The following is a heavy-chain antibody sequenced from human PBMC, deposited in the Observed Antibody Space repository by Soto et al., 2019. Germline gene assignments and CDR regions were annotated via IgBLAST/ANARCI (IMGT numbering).Heavy chain of an antibody. D-gene: IGHD5-18*01. CDR3: ARDLGGYSYEAPGY. V-gene: IGHV4-31*03. Sequence: QVQLQESGPGLVKPSQTLSLTCTVSGGSISSGGYYWSWIRQHPGKGLEWIGYIYYSGSTYYNPSLKSRVTIPVDTSKTQFALKLSSVTAADTAVYYCARDLGGYSYEAPGYWGQGTLVTVSS. CDR1: GGSISSGGYY. CDR2: IYYSGST. J-gene: IGHJ4*02.